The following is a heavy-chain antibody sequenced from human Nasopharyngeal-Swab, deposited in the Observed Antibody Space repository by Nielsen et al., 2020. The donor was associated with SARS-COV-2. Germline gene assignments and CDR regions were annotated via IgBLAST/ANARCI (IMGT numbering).Heavy chain of an antibody. Sequence: ETLSLTCTVYGGSFSGYYWNWIRQPPGKGLEWIGEINHSGITNYNPSLKSRVTISLDTSKNQFSLKLSSVTAADTAVYYCARSRYTSSWYGVRNWFDPWGQGTLVTVSS. D-gene: IGHD6-13*01. CDR3: ARSRYTSSWYGVRNWFDP. CDR2: INHSGIT. V-gene: IGHV4-34*01. CDR1: GGSFSGYY. J-gene: IGHJ5*02.